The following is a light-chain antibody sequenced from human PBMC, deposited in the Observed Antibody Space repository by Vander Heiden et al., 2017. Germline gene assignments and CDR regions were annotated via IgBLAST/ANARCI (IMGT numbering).Light chain of an antibody. Sequence: DIQMTQSPSSLSASVGDRVTITCRASQSISTYLNWYQQKPGKAPNLLIYAASSLQSGVPSRFSGSGSGTGFTLTISRLQPEDFATYYCQQSDSTPRTFGQGTKVEIK. J-gene: IGKJ1*01. CDR3: QQSDSTPRT. CDR2: AAS. CDR1: QSISTY. V-gene: IGKV1-39*01.